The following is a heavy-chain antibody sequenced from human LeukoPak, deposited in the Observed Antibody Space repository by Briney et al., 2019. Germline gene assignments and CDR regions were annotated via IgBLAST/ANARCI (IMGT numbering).Heavy chain of an antibody. J-gene: IGHJ4*02. V-gene: IGHV3-53*01. CDR1: GFTVSDYY. Sequence: AGGSLRLSCAVSGFTVSDYYMSWVRQAPGKGLEWVSVIYSGGKTYYADSVKGRFTISRDDSKNTLHLQMNSLRAEDTAVYYCARINYYDGSGFYRDYWGQGTLVTVS. D-gene: IGHD3-22*01. CDR2: IYSGGKT. CDR3: ARINYYDGSGFYRDY.